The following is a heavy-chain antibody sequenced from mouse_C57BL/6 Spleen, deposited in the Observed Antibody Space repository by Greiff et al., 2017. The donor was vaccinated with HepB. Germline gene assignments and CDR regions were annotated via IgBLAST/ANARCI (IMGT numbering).Heavy chain of an antibody. CDR2: IRNKANNHAT. CDR1: GFTFSDAW. Sequence: EVKVEESGGGLVQPGGSMKLSCAASGFTFSDAWMDWVRQSPEKGLEWVAEIRNKANNHATYYAESVKGRFTISRDDSKSSVYLQMNSLRAEDTGIYYCTHLLGRRWYFDVWGTGTTVTVSS. D-gene: IGHD4-1*01. J-gene: IGHJ1*03. CDR3: THLLGRRWYFDV. V-gene: IGHV6-6*01.